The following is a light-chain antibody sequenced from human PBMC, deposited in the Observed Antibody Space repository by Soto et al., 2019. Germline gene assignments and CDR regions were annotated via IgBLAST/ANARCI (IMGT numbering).Light chain of an antibody. V-gene: IGKV3-20*01. CDR3: QQYGGSPPMYT. J-gene: IGKJ2*01. Sequence: EIVLTQSPGTLSLSPGERATLSCRASQSVSSSNLAWYQQKPGQAPRLLIYAASNRATGIPDRFSGSGSGTDFTLTISRLEPEDFVVYYCQQYGGSPPMYTFGQGTRLEI. CDR2: AAS. CDR1: QSVSSSN.